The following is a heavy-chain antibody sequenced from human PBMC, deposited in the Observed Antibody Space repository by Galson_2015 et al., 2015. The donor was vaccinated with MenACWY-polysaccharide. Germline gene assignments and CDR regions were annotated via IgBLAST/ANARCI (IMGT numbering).Heavy chain of an antibody. CDR1: GFTFSRYA. CDR3: ARDYCSRTNCYGMDV. CDR2: ISYDATNK. J-gene: IGHJ6*02. Sequence: FLRLSCAASGFTFSRYAMHWVRQPPGKGLEWVAVISYDATNKYYADSVKGRFTISRDNSKNTVDLQMNSLRAEDTAVYYCARDYCSRTNCYGMDVWGQGTTVTVSS. D-gene: IGHD2-2*01. V-gene: IGHV3-30-3*01.